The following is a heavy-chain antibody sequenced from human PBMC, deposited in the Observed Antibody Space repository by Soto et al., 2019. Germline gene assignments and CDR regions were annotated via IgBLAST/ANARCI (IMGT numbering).Heavy chain of an antibody. CDR3: AKLPKDELEGFPLAFDY. CDR2: ISGSGGRK. Sequence: GGSLRLSCAASGFTFSSYAMSWVRQAPGKGLEWVSAISGSGGRKYYADSVKGRFTISRDNSKNTLYLQMNSLRAEDTAVYYCAKLPKDELEGFPLAFDYWGQGTLVTVSS. CDR1: GFTFSSYA. V-gene: IGHV3-23*01. J-gene: IGHJ4*02. D-gene: IGHD3-3*01.